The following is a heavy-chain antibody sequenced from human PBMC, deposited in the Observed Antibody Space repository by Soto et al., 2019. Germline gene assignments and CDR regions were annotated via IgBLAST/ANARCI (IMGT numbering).Heavy chain of an antibody. J-gene: IGHJ5*02. CDR3: ARDGDNWNDGGFDP. V-gene: IGHV4-59*01. D-gene: IGHD1-1*01. Sequence: SETLSLTCTVSGGSISSYYWSWIRQPPGKGLEWIGYIYYSGSTNYNPSLKSRVTISVDTSKNQFSLKLSSVAAADTAVYYCARDGDNWNDGGFDPWGQGTLVTISS. CDR2: IYYSGST. CDR1: GGSISSYY.